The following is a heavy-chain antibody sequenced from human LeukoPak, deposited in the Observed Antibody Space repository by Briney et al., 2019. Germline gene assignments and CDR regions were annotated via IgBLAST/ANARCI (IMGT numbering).Heavy chain of an antibody. CDR1: GGTFTSYG. CDR3: ARRLRIAVAGTRSGYDSSGYYYLDY. J-gene: IGHJ4*02. CDR2: ISAYNGNT. V-gene: IGHV1-18*01. Sequence: ASVKVSCKASGGTFTSYGISWVRQAPGQGLEWMGWISAYNGNTNYAQKLQGRVTMTTDTSTSTAYMELRSLRSDDTAVYYCARRLRIAVAGTRSGYDSSGYYYLDYWGQGTLVTVSS. D-gene: IGHD3-22*01.